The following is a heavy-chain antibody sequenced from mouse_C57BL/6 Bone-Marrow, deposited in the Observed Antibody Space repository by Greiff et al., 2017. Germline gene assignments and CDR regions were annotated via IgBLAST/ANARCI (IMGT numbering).Heavy chain of an antibody. CDR2: INPSNGGT. Sequence: QVQLQQPGTELVKPGASVKLSCKASGYTFTSYWMHWVKQRPGQGLEWIGNINPSNGGTNYNEKFNSKATLTVDKSSSTAYMQLSSLTSEDSAVYDCAGVLREGDYYGSSGVAYWGQGTLVTVSA. CDR3: AGVLREGDYYGSSGVAY. J-gene: IGHJ3*01. V-gene: IGHV1-53*01. D-gene: IGHD1-1*01. CDR1: GYTFTSYW.